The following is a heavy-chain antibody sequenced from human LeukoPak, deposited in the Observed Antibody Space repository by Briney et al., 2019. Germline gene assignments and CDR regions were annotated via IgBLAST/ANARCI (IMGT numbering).Heavy chain of an antibody. V-gene: IGHV1-18*01. CDR2: ISAYNGNT. CDR3: ARGERRGYDFWSGYYVSVKVGGMEDYYYGMDV. J-gene: IGHJ6*02. D-gene: IGHD3-3*01. Sequence: GASVKVSCKASGYTFTSYGISWVRQAPGQGLEWMGWISAYNGNTNYAQKLQGRVTMTTDTSTSTAYMELRSLRSDDTAVYYCARGERRGYDFWSGYYVSVKVGGMEDYYYGMDVWGQGTTVTVSS. CDR1: GYTFTSYG.